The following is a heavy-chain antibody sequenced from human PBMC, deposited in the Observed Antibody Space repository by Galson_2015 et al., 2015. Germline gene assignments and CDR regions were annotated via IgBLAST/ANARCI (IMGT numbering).Heavy chain of an antibody. CDR1: GVSFSSFY. CDR3: AAGRYEFSSAYYTFSFDY. V-gene: IGHV3-48*03. J-gene: IGHJ4*02. D-gene: IGHD3-3*01. CDR2: IISSGTTT. Sequence: SLRFSCAGSGVSFSSFYVNWVRQAPARGLQWISYIISSGTTTSYADSVKGRFTISRDNAKNSLYLQMHSLRAENTAVYYCAAGRYEFSSAYYTFSFDYWGQGTLVTVSS.